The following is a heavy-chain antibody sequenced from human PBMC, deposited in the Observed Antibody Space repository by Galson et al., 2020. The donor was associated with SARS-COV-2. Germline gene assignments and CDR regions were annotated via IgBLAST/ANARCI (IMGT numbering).Heavy chain of an antibody. J-gene: IGHJ4*02. CDR2: ISWNGAVT. CDR1: GFTFDDYA. Sequence: GGPLIFSCAASGFTFDDYAMHWVRQAPGKGLEWFSPISWNGAVTYYADVVKGRFTISRDNTKHFLYLQMNSLRAEDTALYYCVKAMRWLQFQKALRDWGQGNLVTVSS. D-gene: IGHD5-12*01. CDR3: VKAMRWLQFQKALRD. V-gene: IGHV3-43D*04.